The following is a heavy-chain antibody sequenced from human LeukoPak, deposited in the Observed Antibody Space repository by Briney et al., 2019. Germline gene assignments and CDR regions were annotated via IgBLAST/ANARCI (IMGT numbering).Heavy chain of an antibody. CDR2: IYPGDSDT. CDR1: GYRFTSYW. V-gene: IGHV5-51*01. CDR3: ARLKPLGFCSSTNCYNNWFDP. Sequence: GESLKISCKGSGYRFTSYWIGWVRQMPGKGLEWMGIIYPGDSDTRYSPSFQGQVTISADKSISTAYLQWRSLKASDTAMYYCARLKPLGFCSSTNCYNNWFDPWGQGTLVTVSS. J-gene: IGHJ5*02. D-gene: IGHD2-2*02.